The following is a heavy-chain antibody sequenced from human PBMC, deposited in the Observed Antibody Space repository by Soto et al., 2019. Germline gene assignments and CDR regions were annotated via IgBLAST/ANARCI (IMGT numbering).Heavy chain of an antibody. D-gene: IGHD2-2*01. CDR3: ARAGNCTSTTCFSGWLDP. Sequence: GASVKVSCKAFGYTFTSYSMHWVRQAPGQRLEWMGWIDTDNGYTRDSQKFQDRVILTRDTSANTAYMEVSSLTSEDTAVYYCARAGNCTSTTCFSGWLDPWGQGTLVTVSS. CDR2: IDTDNGYT. V-gene: IGHV1-3*04. CDR1: GYTFTSYS. J-gene: IGHJ5*02.